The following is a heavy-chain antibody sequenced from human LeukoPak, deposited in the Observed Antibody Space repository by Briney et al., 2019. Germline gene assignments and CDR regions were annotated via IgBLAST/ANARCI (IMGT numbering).Heavy chain of an antibody. Sequence: SSETVSLTCTVFGGSFSGYYWSWIRQPPDKGLEWIGEINPSGSTNYNPSLKTRVTISTDTSKNPFSLNLNSVTAADTGVYYCVRGSRVYCGGDCYYYGGQGTLVTVSS. CDR3: VRGSRVYCGGDCYYY. D-gene: IGHD2-21*02. J-gene: IGHJ4*02. V-gene: IGHV4-34*01. CDR1: GGSFSGYY. CDR2: INPSGST.